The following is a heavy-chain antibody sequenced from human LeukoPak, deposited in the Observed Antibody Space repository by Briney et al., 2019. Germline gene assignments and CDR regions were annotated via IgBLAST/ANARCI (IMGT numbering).Heavy chain of an antibody. CDR2: IKSKTDGGTT. J-gene: IGHJ4*02. V-gene: IGHV3-15*01. CDR3: TTYGSGRKFDY. Sequence: GGSLRLSCAASGFTFSNAWMSWVRQAPGKGLEWVGRIKSKTDGGTTDYAAPVKGRFTISRDDSTNTLYLQTNSLKSEDTAVYYCTTYGSGRKFDYWGQGILVTVSS. D-gene: IGHD3-10*01. CDR1: GFTFSNAW.